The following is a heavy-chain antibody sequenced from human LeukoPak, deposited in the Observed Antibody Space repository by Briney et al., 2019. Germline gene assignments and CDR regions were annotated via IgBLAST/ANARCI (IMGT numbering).Heavy chain of an antibody. CDR1: GGSISSYY. V-gene: IGHV4-59*08. J-gene: IGHJ5*02. CDR3: ARRNLRGYSAYDLAP. Sequence: SDTLSLTCTVSGGSISSYYWSWIRQPPGKGLEWVGHVYYTGSTNYHHSLASRVTISEDTTKNQFSLRPGAVTAADTAVNYCARRNLRGYSAYDLAPWGQGTLVTVSS. D-gene: IGHD5-12*01. CDR2: VYYTGST.